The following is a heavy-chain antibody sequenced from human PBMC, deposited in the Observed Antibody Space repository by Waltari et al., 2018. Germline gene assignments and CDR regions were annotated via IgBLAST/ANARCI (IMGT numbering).Heavy chain of an antibody. V-gene: IGHV1-69*06. CDR1: GYTFTGYY. Sequence: QVQLEQSGAEVKKPGASVKVSCKASGYTFTGYYMHWVRQAPGQGLEWMGGIIPILGTANYAQRFQGRVTITADKSTSTAYMELSSLSAEDTAVYYCARGDSSSYNWFDPWGQGTLVTVSS. D-gene: IGHD6-6*01. J-gene: IGHJ5*02. CDR3: ARGDSSSYNWFDP. CDR2: IIPILGTA.